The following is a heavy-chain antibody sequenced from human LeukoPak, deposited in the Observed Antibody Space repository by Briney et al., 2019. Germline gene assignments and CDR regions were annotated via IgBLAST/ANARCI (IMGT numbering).Heavy chain of an antibody. J-gene: IGHJ4*02. CDR3: AKGRERGFLAY. Sequence: GGSLRLSCATSGFTFSASGMHWVRQAPGKGLEGVAFIRDDGTNEYYTDSVKGRFTISRDNSKSTLYLQMNSLRPEDTAVYYCAKGRERGFLAYWGQGTLVTVSS. V-gene: IGHV3-30*02. CDR2: IRDDGTNE. CDR1: GFTFSASG.